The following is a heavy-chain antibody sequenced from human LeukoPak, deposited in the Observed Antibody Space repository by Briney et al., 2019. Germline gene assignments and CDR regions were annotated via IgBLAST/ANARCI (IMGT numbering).Heavy chain of an antibody. V-gene: IGHV4-34*01. CDR1: GGSFSGYY. J-gene: IGHJ4*02. CDR2: INHSGST. Sequence: PSETQSLTCAVYGGSFSGYYWSWIRQPPGKGLEWIGEINHSGSTNYNPSLKSRVTISVDTSKNQFSLKLSSVTAADTAVYYCARGRVYYYDSSGYYYARYFDYWGQGTLVTVSS. D-gene: IGHD3-22*01. CDR3: ARGRVYYYDSSGYYYARYFDY.